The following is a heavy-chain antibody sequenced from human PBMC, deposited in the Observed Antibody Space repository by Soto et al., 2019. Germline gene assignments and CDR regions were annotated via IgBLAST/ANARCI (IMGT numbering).Heavy chain of an antibody. CDR1: GFNFRRYA. V-gene: IGHV3-30*14. J-gene: IGHJ4*02. D-gene: IGHD2-21*02. CDR3: ARGPSDGGNSGGFDY. CDR2: ISFDGSKI. Sequence: QVQLVESGGGVVQPGRSLRLSCAASGFNFRRYAMHWVRQAPGKGLEWVAVISFDGSKIYYTDSVKGRFTISRDNSKNTLTLLITRLTAEDTAIYYCARGPSDGGNSGGFDYWGQGTLVTVYS.